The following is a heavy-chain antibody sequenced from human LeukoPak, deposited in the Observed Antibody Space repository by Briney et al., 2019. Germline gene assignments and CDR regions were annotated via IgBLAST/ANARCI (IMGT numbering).Heavy chain of an antibody. CDR1: GYTLTELS. V-gene: IGHV1-24*01. CDR3: ATDPRIVGATILEFDP. J-gene: IGHJ5*02. D-gene: IGHD1-26*01. CDR2: FDPEDGET. Sequence: ASVRVSCKVSGYTLTELSMHWVRQAPGKGREGRGGFDPEDGETIYAQKFQGRVTMTEDTSTDTAYMELSSLRSEDTAVYYCATDPRIVGATILEFDPWGQGTLVTVSS.